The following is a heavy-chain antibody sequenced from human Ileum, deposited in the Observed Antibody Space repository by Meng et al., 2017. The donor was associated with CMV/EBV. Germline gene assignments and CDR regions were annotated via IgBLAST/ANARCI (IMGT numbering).Heavy chain of an antibody. D-gene: IGHD2-15*01. Sequence: EVQLVESGGSLIPPGVSLRLSCAASGFTVSSNYMSWVRQASGKGLEWVSVIDSGGNTYHADSVKGRFTISRDNSKNTLYLQMNNLRAEDTAVYYCAGGWRAYWGQGTLVTVSS. CDR3: AGGWRAY. V-gene: IGHV3-53*01. J-gene: IGHJ4*02. CDR1: GFTVSSNY. CDR2: IDSGGNT.